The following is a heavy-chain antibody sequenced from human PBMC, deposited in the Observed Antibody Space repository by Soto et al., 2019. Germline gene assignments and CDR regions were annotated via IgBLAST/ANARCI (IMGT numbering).Heavy chain of an antibody. V-gene: IGHV1-69*01. J-gene: IGHJ4*02. CDR1: GGIFSSYA. Sequence: QEQLVQSGAEVKKPGSSVKVSCKASGGIFSSYALSWVRQAPGQGLEWMGGIIPIFGTSNYAQKFQGRVTITADESTSTAYMDLSSLTSEDTAVYYCARERGPEELLGHFDLWGQGTLVTVSS. CDR2: IIPIFGTS. D-gene: IGHD1-26*01. CDR3: ARERGPEELLGHFDL.